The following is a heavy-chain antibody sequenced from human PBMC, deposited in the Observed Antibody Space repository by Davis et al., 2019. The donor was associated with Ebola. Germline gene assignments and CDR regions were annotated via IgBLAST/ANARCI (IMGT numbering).Heavy chain of an antibody. V-gene: IGHV4-34*01. CDR1: GGSFSGYY. CDR3: ARGNYDILTGYFDY. CDR2: INHSGST. J-gene: IGHJ4*02. D-gene: IGHD3-9*01. Sequence: MPGGSLRLSCAVYGGSFSGYYWSWIRQPPGKGLEWIGEINHSGSTNYNPSLKSRVTISVDTSKNQFSLKLSSVTAADTAVYYCARGNYDILTGYFDYWGQGTLVTVSS.